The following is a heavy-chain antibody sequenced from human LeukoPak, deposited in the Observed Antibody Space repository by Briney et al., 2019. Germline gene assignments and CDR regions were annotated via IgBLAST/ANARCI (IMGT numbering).Heavy chain of an antibody. D-gene: IGHD2-2*01. J-gene: IGHJ6*02. CDR2: ISGSSSHI. Sequence: GGSLRLSCAASGFTFSSYSMNWVRQAPGKGLEWVSSISGSSSHINYADSVKGRFTISRDNAKNSLYLQMKSLRAEDTAVYYCARVRVVSGGRNYYYYYAMDVWGQGTTVTVSS. CDR1: GFTFSSYS. CDR3: ARVRVVSGGRNYYYYYAMDV. V-gene: IGHV3-21*01.